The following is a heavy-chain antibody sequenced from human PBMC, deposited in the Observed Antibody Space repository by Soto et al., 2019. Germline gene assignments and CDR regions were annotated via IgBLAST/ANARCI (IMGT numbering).Heavy chain of an antibody. CDR3: ARGKGMEENYYYYGMDV. CDR2: INGGNGHT. D-gene: IGHD1-1*01. V-gene: IGHV1-3*01. J-gene: IGHJ6*02. CDR1: GYAFSTYA. Sequence: SVEVSCKASGYAFSTYALHWVRQAPGQGLEWMGWINGGNGHTRYSQKFKDRVTISRDTPASTAYMELSGLRSEDTAVYYCARGKGMEENYYYYGMDVWGQGTTVTVSS.